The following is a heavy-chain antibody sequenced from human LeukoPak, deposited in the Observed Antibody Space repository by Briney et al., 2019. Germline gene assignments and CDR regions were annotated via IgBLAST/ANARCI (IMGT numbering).Heavy chain of an antibody. CDR2: INHSGST. D-gene: IGHD3-9*01. CDR1: GGYFSGYY. J-gene: IGHJ4*02. CDR3: ARGPLRYFDWLPPIDY. Sequence: SETLSLTCAVYGGYFSGYYWSWIRQPPGKGLEWIGEINHSGSTNYNPSLKSRVTISVDTSKNQFSLKLSSVTAADTAVYYCARGPLRYFDWLPPIDYWGQGTLVTVSS. V-gene: IGHV4-34*01.